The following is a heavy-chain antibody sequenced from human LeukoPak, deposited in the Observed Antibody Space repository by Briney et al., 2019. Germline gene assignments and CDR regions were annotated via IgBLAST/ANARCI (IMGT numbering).Heavy chain of an antibody. CDR2: INPNSGGT. CDR1: GYTLTGYY. Sequence: ALVKVSCKASGYTLTGYYMHWVRQAPGQGLEWMGWINPNSGGTNYAQNFQGRVTMTRDTSISTDSMELSRLRSDDTAVYYCARGGRYTYGGDGFDIWGQGTMVTVSS. J-gene: IGHJ3*02. CDR3: ARGGRYTYGGDGFDI. D-gene: IGHD5-18*01. V-gene: IGHV1-2*02.